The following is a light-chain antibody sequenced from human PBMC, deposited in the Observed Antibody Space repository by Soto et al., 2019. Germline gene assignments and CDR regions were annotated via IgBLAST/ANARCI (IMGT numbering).Light chain of an antibody. CDR2: SNN. J-gene: IGLJ1*01. Sequence: QSVLTQPPSASGTPGQRVTISCSGSSSNIGSNTVNWYQQLPGTAPKLLIYSNNQRPSGVPDRFSGSKSCTSASLAISGLQSEDEADYYCAEWDDSLNGGGGVFGTGTKVTVL. V-gene: IGLV1-44*01. CDR1: SSNIGSNT. CDR3: AEWDDSLNGGGGV.